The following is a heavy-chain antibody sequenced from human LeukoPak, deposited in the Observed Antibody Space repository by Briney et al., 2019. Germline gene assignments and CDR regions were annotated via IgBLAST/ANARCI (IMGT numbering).Heavy chain of an antibody. CDR1: GFSFSSYS. V-gene: IGHV3-21*01. Sequence: GGSLRLSCAASGFSFSSYSMNWVRQAPGKGLEWVSSIYSSSSHIYYADSVKGRFTISRDDAKNSLYLQMNSLRAEDTAVYYCARDVLAKAVAPFWGQEPWSPSPQ. D-gene: IGHD6-19*01. CDR2: IYSSSSHI. CDR3: ARDVLAKAVAPF. J-gene: IGHJ4*01.